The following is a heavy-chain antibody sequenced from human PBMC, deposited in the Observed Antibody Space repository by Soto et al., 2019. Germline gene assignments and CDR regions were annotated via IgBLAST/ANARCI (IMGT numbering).Heavy chain of an antibody. CDR1: GGTFSGYA. CDR2: IIPIFGTA. V-gene: IGHV1-69*06. J-gene: IGHJ4*02. CDR3: ARAGSIAARRHYFDY. D-gene: IGHD6-6*01. Sequence: QVQLVQSGAEVKKPGSSVKVSCKASGGTFSGYAISWVRQAPGQGLEWMGGIIPIFGTANYAQKFQGRVTITADKSTSTAYMELSSLRSEDTAVYYCARAGSIAARRHYFDYWGQGTLVTVSS.